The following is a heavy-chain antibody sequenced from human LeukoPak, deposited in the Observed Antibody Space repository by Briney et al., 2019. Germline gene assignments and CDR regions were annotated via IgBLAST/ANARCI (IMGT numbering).Heavy chain of an antibody. CDR1: GGSISSSSYY. J-gene: IGHJ4*02. CDR3: ASGPIYCTNGVCLLGGEDH. D-gene: IGHD2-8*01. V-gene: IGHV4-39*07. Sequence: SETLSLTCTVSGGSISSSSYYWGWIRQPPGKGLEWIGSIHYSGSTFYNPSLKSRVTTSADTSQNQFSLKLSSVTAADTAVYYCASGPIYCTNGVCLLGGEDHWGQGTLVTVSS. CDR2: IHYSGST.